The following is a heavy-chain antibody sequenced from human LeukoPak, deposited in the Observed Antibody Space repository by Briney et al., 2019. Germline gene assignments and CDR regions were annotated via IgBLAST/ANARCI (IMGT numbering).Heavy chain of an antibody. CDR1: GGTFSSYA. J-gene: IGHJ5*02. CDR3: ARDSGIGGNWFDP. CDR2: IIPIFGTA. V-gene: IGHV1-69*06. Sequence: SVKVSCKASGGTFSSYAISWVRQAPGQGLEWMGGIIPIFGTANYAQKFQGRVTITADKSTSTAYMELSSLRSEDTAVYYCARDSGIGGNWFDPWGQGTLVTVSS. D-gene: IGHD1-26*01.